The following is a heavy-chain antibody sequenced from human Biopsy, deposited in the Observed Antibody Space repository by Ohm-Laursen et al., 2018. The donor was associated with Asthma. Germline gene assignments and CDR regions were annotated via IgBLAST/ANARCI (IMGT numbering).Heavy chain of an antibody. D-gene: IGHD3-9*01. V-gene: IGHV1-3*01. CDR1: GYTFISYA. CDR2: INAGNGNT. CDR3: ARTYYDFLTEQVNDAFAI. J-gene: IGHJ3*02. Sequence: ASVTVSCKASGYTFISYAIHWVRQAPGQRLEWMGWINAGNGNTKYSQKVQGRVTITRDTSASTAYMDLSSLRSEDTAVYYCARTYYDFLTEQVNDAFAIWGQGTMVTVSS.